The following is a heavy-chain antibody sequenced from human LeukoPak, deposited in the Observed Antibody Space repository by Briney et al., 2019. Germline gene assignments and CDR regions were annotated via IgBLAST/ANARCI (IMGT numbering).Heavy chain of an antibody. D-gene: IGHD3-3*01. CDR2: ISGSGGST. CDR3: AKGENDFWSGYYTHLDY. J-gene: IGHJ4*02. V-gene: IGHV3-23*01. CDR1: GFTFSSYG. Sequence: PGGSLRLSCAASGFTFSSYGMSWVRQAPGKGLEWVSAISGSGGSTYYADSVKGRFTISRDNSKNTLYLQMNSLRAEDTAVYYCAKGENDFWSGYYTHLDYWGQGTLVTVSS.